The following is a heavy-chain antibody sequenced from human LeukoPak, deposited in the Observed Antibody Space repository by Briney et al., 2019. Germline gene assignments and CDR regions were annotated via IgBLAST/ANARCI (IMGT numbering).Heavy chain of an antibody. D-gene: IGHD6-13*01. CDR2: ISYDGSNK. V-gene: IGHV3-30-3*01. CDR1: GFTFSSYA. J-gene: IGHJ4*02. Sequence: GGSLRLSCAASGFTFSSYAMHWVRQAPGKGLEWAAVISYDGSNKYYADSVKGRFTISRDNSKNTLYLQMNSLRAEDTAVYYCARDASSWYYLNYWGQGTLVTVSS. CDR3: ARDASSWYYLNY.